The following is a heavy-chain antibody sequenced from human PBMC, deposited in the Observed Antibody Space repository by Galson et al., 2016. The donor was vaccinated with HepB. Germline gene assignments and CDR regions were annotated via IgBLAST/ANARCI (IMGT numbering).Heavy chain of an antibody. CDR2: ISDSAIST. CDR3: AAITDY. D-gene: IGHD1-14*01. V-gene: IGHV3-23*01. Sequence: SLRLSCAASGFTFSNCVMNWVRQAPGKGLEWVSGISDSAISTYYADSVKGRFTISRDNSKNTLYLQMNSLRAEGTAVYYCAAITDYWGQGTLVTVSS. CDR1: GFTFSNCV. J-gene: IGHJ4*02.